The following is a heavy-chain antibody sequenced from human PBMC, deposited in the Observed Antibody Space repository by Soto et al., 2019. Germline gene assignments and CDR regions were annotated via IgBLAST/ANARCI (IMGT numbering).Heavy chain of an antibody. J-gene: IGHJ4*02. CDR3: ARDLGSGWDD. V-gene: IGHV3-21*01. CDR1: GFTFSSYS. D-gene: IGHD6-19*01. Sequence: EVQLVESGGGLVKPGGSLRLSCAASGFTFSSYSMNWVRQAPGKGLEWVSSISSSSSYIYYADSVKGRFTISRDNAKNSRYLQINSLRAQDTAVYYCARDLGSGWDDWGQGTLVTVSS. CDR2: ISSSSSYI.